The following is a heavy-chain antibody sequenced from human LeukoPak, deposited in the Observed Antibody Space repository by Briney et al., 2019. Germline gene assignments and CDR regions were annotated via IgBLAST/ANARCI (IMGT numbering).Heavy chain of an antibody. J-gene: IGHJ5*02. CDR3: ARDSSITMVRGVIGRWFDP. V-gene: IGHV3-20*01. D-gene: IGHD3-10*01. Sequence: GGSLRLSCAASGFTFDDYGMSWVRQAPGKGLEWVSGINWNGGSTGYADSVKGRFTISRDNAKNSLYLQMNSLRAEDTASCHCARDSSITMVRGVIGRWFDPWGQGTLVTVSS. CDR1: GFTFDDYG. CDR2: INWNGGST.